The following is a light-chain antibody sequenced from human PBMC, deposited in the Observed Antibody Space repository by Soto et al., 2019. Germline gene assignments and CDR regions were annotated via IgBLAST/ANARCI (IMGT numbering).Light chain of an antibody. CDR3: SSYTSSNTAV. CDR1: SSEIGSYDY. J-gene: IGLJ1*01. Sequence: QSLLTQPASVSGSPGQSIPISCTGTSSEIGSYDYVSWYQQHPGKAPKLMIYDVSNRPSGVSNRFSGSKSGNTASLTISGLQAEDEADYYCSSYTSSNTAVFGTGTKVTVL. CDR2: DVS. V-gene: IGLV2-14*01.